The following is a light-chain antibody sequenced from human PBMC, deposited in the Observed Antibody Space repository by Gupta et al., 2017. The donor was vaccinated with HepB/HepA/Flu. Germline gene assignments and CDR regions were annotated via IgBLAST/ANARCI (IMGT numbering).Light chain of an antibody. CDR3: HSYKSKRTLWV. CDR2: DDS. Sequence: QSALTHPSSGSGSPGQAITISFTGTSGDVGGYDYFSWYQQHPGKAPKLLIYDDSNRPSGVPDRFSGSKSANTTSLTITGLQAEEEADYYCHSYKSKRTLWVFGGGTKLTVL. CDR1: SGDVGGYDY. J-gene: IGLJ3*02. V-gene: IGLV2-14*03.